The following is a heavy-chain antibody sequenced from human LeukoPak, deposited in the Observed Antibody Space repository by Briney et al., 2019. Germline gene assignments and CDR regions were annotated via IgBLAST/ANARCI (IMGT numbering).Heavy chain of an antibody. J-gene: IGHJ4*02. CDR1: GFTLSDYS. D-gene: IGHD5-12*01. CDR3: ARDRGYSGYGEYFDY. CDR2: ISSTNSYR. V-gene: IGHV3-11*06. Sequence: GGSLGLSCAASGFTLSDYSMSWIRQAPGKGLEWVSYISSTNSYRIYADSVKGRFTISRDNAKNSLYLQMNSLRAEDTAVYYCARDRGYSGYGEYFDYWVQGTVVTVSS.